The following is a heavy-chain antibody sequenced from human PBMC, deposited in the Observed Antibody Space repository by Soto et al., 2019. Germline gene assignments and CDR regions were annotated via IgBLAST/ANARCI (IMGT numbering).Heavy chain of an antibody. V-gene: IGHV4-31*03. CDR1: GASISSGRSY. J-gene: IGHJ4*02. CDR3: ARDNGYGNFDS. CDR2: MFYSGST. Sequence: SETLSLTCIVSGASISSGRSYWSWIRQHPGKGLEWIGYMFYSGSTYYHPSLKSRVNISADTSKNQFSLRLTSVAPADTAVYYCARDNGYGNFDSWGQGTLVTVSS. D-gene: IGHD5-12*01.